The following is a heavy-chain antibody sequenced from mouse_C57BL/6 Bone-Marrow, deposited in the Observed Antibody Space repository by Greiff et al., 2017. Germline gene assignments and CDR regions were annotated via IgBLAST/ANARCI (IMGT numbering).Heavy chain of an antibody. CDR1: GYTFTDHT. J-gene: IGHJ4*01. D-gene: IGHD1-1*01. CDR2: IYPRDGST. V-gene: IGHV1-78*01. CDR3: AGRGYYCGSEAMDY. Sequence: QVQLQQSDAELVKPGASVKISCKASGYTFTDHTIHWMKQRPEQGLEWIGYIYPRDGSTKYNEKFKGKATLTADKSSSTAYMRLSSLTSEDSAVYFCAGRGYYCGSEAMDYWGQGTSVTVSS.